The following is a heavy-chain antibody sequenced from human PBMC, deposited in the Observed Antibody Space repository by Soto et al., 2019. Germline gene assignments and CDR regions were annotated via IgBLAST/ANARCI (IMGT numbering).Heavy chain of an antibody. CDR1: GFTFSSYA. J-gene: IGHJ4*02. V-gene: IGHV3-30-3*01. CDR2: ISYDGSNK. Sequence: QVQLVESGGGVVQPGRSLRLSCAASGFTFSSYAMHWVRQAPGKGLEGVAVISYDGSNKYYADSVTGRFTISRDNSKNTLYLQMNSLRAEDTAVYDCAREGLGYWGQGTLGTVSS. CDR3: AREGLGY. D-gene: IGHD3-16*01.